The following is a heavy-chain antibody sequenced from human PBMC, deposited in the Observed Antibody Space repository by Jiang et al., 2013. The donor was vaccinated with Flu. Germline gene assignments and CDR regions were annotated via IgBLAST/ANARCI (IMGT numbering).Heavy chain of an antibody. CDR2: SIIWEH. V-gene: IGHV4-39*02. Sequence: GLVKPSETLSLTCTVSGGSISSSSYYWGWIRQPPGRGWSGLGVSIIWEHLLQPSLKSRVTISVDTSKNQFSLKLSSVTAADTAVYYCARDNKPVNYFDYWGQGTLVTVSS. J-gene: IGHJ4*02. CDR3: ARDNKPVNYFDY. D-gene: IGHD2/OR15-2a*01. CDR1: GGSISSSSYY.